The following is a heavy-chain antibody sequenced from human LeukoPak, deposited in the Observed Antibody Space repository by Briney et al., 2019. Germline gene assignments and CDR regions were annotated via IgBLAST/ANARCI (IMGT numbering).Heavy chain of an antibody. V-gene: IGHV3-21*01. CDR1: GFTFSSYS. CDR3: ARVGTTVTTFYY. Sequence: PGGSLRLSCAASGFTFSSYSMNWVRQAPGKGLEWVSSISSSSSYIYYAASVKGRFTISRDNAKNPLYLQMNSLRAEDTAVYYCARVGTTVTTFYYWGQGTLVTVSS. D-gene: IGHD4-17*01. CDR2: ISSSSSYI. J-gene: IGHJ4*02.